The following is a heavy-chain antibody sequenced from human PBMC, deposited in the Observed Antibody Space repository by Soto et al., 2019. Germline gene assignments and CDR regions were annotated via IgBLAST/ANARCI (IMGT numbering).Heavy chain of an antibody. CDR3: ARAXISQWLVRSYYYYGMDV. D-gene: IGHD6-19*01. CDR2: INPSGGST. V-gene: IGHV1-46*01. J-gene: IGHJ6*02. Sequence: GASVKVSCKASGYSFTSYYMHWVRQAPGQGLEWMGIINPSGGSTSYAQKFQGRVTMTRDTSTSTVYMELSSLRSEDTAVYYCARAXISQWLVRSYYYYGMDVWGQGTTVTVSS. CDR1: GYSFTSYY.